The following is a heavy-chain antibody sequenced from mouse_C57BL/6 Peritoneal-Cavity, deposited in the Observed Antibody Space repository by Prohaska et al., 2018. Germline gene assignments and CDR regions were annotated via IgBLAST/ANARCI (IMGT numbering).Heavy chain of an antibody. Sequence: GQGLEWIGVINPGSGGTNYNEKFKGKATLTADKSSSTAYMQLSSLTSEDSSVSFCVTGFAYWGQGTLVTVSA. J-gene: IGHJ3*01. CDR3: VTGFAY. V-gene: IGHV1-54*01. CDR2: INPGSGGT.